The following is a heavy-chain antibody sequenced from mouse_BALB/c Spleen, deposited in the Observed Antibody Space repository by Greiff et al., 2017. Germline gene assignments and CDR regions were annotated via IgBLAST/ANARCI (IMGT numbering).Heavy chain of an antibody. CDR1: GYTFTSYW. J-gene: IGHJ4*01. Sequence: VQLHQSGAELAKPGASVKMSCKASGYTFTSYWMHWVKQRPGQGLEWIGYINPSTGYTEYNQKFKDKATLTADKSSSTAYMQLSSLTSEDSAVYYCARQAMDYWGQGTSVTVSS. CDR3: ARQAMDY. V-gene: IGHV1-7*01. CDR2: INPSTGYT.